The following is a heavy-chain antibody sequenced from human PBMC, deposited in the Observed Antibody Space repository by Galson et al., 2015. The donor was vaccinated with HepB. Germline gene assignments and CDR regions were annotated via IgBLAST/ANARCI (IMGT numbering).Heavy chain of an antibody. Sequence: CAASGFTFNYHAMNWVRQAPGKGLEWVASISGSGSSTYYADSVKGRFTISRDNSLDTVDLQMDSLRVDDTAVYYCAKDYLPYYDRWGSYSDLYYFDYWGQGTLVTVPS. V-gene: IGHV3-23*01. CDR2: ISGSGSST. D-gene: IGHD3-22*01. CDR1: GFTFNYHA. J-gene: IGHJ4*02. CDR3: AKDYLPYYDRWGSYSDLYYFDY.